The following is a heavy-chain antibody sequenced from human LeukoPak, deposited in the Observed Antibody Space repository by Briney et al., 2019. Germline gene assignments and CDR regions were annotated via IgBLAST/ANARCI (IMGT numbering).Heavy chain of an antibody. Sequence: GGSLRLSCAASGFTFSRYSMNWVRQAPGKGLEWVSYISSGGSTIYYADSVKGRFTISRDNAKNSLYLQMNSLRAEDTAVYYCARDFWSGSPDWGQGTLVTVSS. CDR3: ARDFWSGSPD. CDR2: ISSGGSTI. D-gene: IGHD3-3*01. CDR1: GFTFSRYS. J-gene: IGHJ4*02. V-gene: IGHV3-48*04.